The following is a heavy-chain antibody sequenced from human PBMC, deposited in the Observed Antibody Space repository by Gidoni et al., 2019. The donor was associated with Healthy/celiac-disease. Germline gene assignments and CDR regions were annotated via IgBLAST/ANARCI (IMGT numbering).Heavy chain of an antibody. CDR2: INHSGST. CDR1: GGSFSGYY. D-gene: IGHD3-3*01. V-gene: IGHV4-34*01. J-gene: IGHJ4*02. Sequence: QVQLQQWGAGLLKPSETLSLTCAVYGGSFSGYYWRWIRQPPGKGLEWIGEINHSGSTNYNPSLKSRVTISVDTSKNQFSLKLSSVTAADTAVYYCARATVYDFWSGYWSTGGIAPYYFDYWGQGTLVTVSS. CDR3: ARATVYDFWSGYWSTGGIAPYYFDY.